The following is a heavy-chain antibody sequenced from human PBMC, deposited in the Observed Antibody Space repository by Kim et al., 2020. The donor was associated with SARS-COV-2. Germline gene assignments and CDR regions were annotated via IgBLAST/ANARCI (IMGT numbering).Heavy chain of an antibody. CDR3: TTDSPPFALWFGESILWPFDY. D-gene: IGHD3-10*01. CDR1: GFTFSNAW. V-gene: IGHV3-15*01. J-gene: IGHJ4*02. CDR2: IKSKTDGGTT. Sequence: GGSLRLSCAASGFTFSNAWMSWVRQAPGKGLEWVGRIKSKTDGGTTDYAAPVKGRFTISRDDSKNTLYLQMNSLKTEDTAVYYCTTDSPPFALWFGESILWPFDYWGQGTLVTVSS.